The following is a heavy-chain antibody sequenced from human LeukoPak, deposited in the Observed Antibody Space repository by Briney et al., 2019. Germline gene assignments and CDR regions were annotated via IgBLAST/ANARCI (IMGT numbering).Heavy chain of an antibody. J-gene: IGHJ4*02. CDR3: AKGGSGDYFDY. Sequence: PGRSLRLPCAASGFIFDDYAMHWVRHAPGKGLEWGSGISWNSGSIGYADSVKGRFTISRDNAKNSLYLQMNSLRAEDTALYYCAKGGSGDYFDYWGQGTLVTVSS. CDR1: GFIFDDYA. D-gene: IGHD1-26*01. CDR2: ISWNSGSI. V-gene: IGHV3-9*01.